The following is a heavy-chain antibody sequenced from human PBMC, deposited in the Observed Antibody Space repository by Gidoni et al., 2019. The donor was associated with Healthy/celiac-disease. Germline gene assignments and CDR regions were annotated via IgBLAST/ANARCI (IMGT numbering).Heavy chain of an antibody. D-gene: IGHD5-18*01. J-gene: IGHJ4*02. Sequence: QVQLQQWGAGLLKPSETLSLTCAVYGGSFSGYYWSWIRQPPGKGLGWIGEINHSGSTNYNPSLKSRVTISVDTSKNQFSLKLSSVTAADTAVYYCARVGVDTAMVNSFDYWGQGTLVTVSS. CDR3: ARVGVDTAMVNSFDY. CDR2: INHSGST. V-gene: IGHV4-34*01. CDR1: GGSFSGYY.